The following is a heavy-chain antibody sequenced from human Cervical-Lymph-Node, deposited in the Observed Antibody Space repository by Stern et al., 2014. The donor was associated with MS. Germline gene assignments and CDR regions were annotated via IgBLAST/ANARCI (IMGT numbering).Heavy chain of an antibody. V-gene: IGHV1-69*01. Sequence: QVQLVQSGAEVKKPGSSVKVSCKASGGTFSSQAISWVRQAPGQGLEWLGGIIPLLGAAHYAQKFQGRVTITADEFTSTVYMELRSLRSDDTAVYYCARDEIGQTTTHYYYYGMDVWGQGTTVTVSS. CDR1: GGTFSSQA. D-gene: IGHD1-1*01. J-gene: IGHJ6*02. CDR2: IIPLLGAA. CDR3: ARDEIGQTTTHYYYYGMDV.